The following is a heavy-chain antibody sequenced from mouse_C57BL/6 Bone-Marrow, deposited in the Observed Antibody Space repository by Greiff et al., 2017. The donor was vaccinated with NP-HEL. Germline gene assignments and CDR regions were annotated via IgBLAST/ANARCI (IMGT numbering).Heavy chain of an antibody. J-gene: IGHJ3*01. CDR2: FHPYNDDT. D-gene: IGHD1-1*01. CDR1: GYTFTTYP. CDR3: ARRGYGSSYAFAY. V-gene: IGHV1-47*01. Sequence: QVQLQQSGAELVKPGASVKMSCKASGYTFTTYPIEWMKQNHGKSLEWIGNFHPYNDDTKYNEKFKGKATLTVEKSSSTVYLKLSRLTSDDSAVYYCARRGYGSSYAFAYWGQGTLVTVSA.